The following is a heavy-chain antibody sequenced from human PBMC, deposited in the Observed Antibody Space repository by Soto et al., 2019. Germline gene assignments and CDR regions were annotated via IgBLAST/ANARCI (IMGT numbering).Heavy chain of an antibody. D-gene: IGHD5-18*01. Sequence: SEILSLTCTVSGGSISSGGYYWSWIRQHPGKGLEWIGYIYYSGSTYYNPSLKSRVTISVDTSKNQFSLKLSSVTAADTAVYYCARLYNYGSPYHDYWGQGVLVTVSS. J-gene: IGHJ4*02. CDR3: ARLYNYGSPYHDY. V-gene: IGHV4-31*03. CDR2: IYYSGST. CDR1: GGSISSGGYY.